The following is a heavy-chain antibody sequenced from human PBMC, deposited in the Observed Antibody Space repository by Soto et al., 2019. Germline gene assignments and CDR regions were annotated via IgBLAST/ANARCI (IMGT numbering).Heavy chain of an antibody. V-gene: IGHV5-51*01. Sequence: GESLKISCKGSGYSFNSYWIAWVRQMPGKGLEWMGIIDPADSDTRYSPSFQGQVTISADKSTSTAYLQWGSLKASDTAMYYCARLGQWPKSFDYWGQGTLVTVSS. CDR3: ARLGQWPKSFDY. D-gene: IGHD6-19*01. J-gene: IGHJ4*02. CDR2: IDPADSDT. CDR1: GYSFNSYW.